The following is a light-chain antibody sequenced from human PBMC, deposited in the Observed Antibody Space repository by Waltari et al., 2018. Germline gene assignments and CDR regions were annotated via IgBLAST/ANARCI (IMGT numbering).Light chain of an antibody. CDR1: ASNIGGNL. J-gene: IGLJ3*02. CDR2: RSD. V-gene: IGLV1-44*01. Sequence: QSVLTQPPSASGTPGPRVTISCSGSASNIGGNLVNWYQQLPGKAPKLLIYRSDQRPSGVPDGFSASKTGTSASLAISGLQSEDEADYFCASWDDSLNGHWVFGGGTKVTVL. CDR3: ASWDDSLNGHWV.